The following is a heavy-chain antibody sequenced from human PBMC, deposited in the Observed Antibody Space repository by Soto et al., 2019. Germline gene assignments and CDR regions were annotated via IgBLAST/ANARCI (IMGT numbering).Heavy chain of an antibody. CDR2: ISSSSSYI. V-gene: IGHV3-21*01. CDR3: ARDPYNYHILTGYYRIDYYYGMDV. D-gene: IGHD3-9*01. J-gene: IGHJ6*02. CDR1: GFTFSSYS. Sequence: GGSLRLSXAASGFTFSSYSMNWVRQAPGKGLEWVSSISSSSSYIYYADSVKGRFTIPRDNAKNSLYLQMNSLRAEDTAVYYCARDPYNYHILTGYYRIDYYYGMDVWGQGTTVTVSS.